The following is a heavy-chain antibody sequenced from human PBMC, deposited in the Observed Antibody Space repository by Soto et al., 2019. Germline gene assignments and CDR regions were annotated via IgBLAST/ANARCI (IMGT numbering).Heavy chain of an antibody. V-gene: IGHV3-23*01. CDR3: AKEVDTAMVENWFDP. J-gene: IGHJ5*02. Sequence: GGSLRLSCAASGFTFSSYAMHWVRQAPGKGLEYVSAISGSGGSTYYADSVKGRFTISRDNSKNTLYLQMNSLRAEDTAVYYCAKEVDTAMVENWFDPWGQGTLVTVSS. D-gene: IGHD5-18*01. CDR2: ISGSGGST. CDR1: GFTFSSYA.